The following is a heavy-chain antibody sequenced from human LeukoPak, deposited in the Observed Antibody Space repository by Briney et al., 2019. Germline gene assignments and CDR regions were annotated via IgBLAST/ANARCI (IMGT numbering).Heavy chain of an antibody. CDR2: INHSGST. D-gene: IGHD2-15*01. J-gene: IGHJ4*02. CDR3: ARGLGCSGGSCYPGY. V-gene: IGHV4-34*01. CDR1: GGSFSGYY. Sequence: SETLSLTCAVYGGSFSGYYWSWIHQPPGKGLEWIGEINHSGSTNYNPSLKSRVTISVDTSKNQFSLKLSSVTAADTAVYYCARGLGCSGGSCYPGYWGQGTLVTVSS.